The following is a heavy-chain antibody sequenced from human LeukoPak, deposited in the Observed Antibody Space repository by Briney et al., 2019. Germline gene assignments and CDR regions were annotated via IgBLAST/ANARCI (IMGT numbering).Heavy chain of an antibody. D-gene: IGHD5-12*01. CDR2: ISHSGST. J-gene: IGHJ2*01. CDR1: GGSFSGYY. V-gene: IGHV4-34*01. CDR3: ARALVRATMVWYFDL. Sequence: SETLSLTCAVSGGSFSGYYWSWIRQPPGKGLEWIGEISHSGSTNYSPSLKSRVTISVDTSKNQFSLNLSSVTAADTAVYYCARALVRATMVWYFDLWGRGTLVSVSS.